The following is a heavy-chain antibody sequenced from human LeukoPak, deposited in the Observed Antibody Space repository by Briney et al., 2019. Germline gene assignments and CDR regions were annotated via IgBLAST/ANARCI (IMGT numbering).Heavy chain of an antibody. CDR1: GYTFTSYG. CDR2: ISAYNGNT. Sequence: ASVKVSCKASGYTFTSYGISWVRQAPGQGREWMGWISAYNGNTNYAQKLQGRGTITTDTSTSTAYMELRSLRSDDTAVYYCARDYYGSGTTENYEDYWGQGTLVTVSS. J-gene: IGHJ4*02. V-gene: IGHV1-18*01. CDR3: ARDYYGSGTTENYEDY. D-gene: IGHD3-10*01.